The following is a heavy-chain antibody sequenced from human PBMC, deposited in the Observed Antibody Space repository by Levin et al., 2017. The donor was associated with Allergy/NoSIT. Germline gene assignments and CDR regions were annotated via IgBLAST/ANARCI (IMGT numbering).Heavy chain of an antibody. J-gene: IGHJ3*02. CDR2: ISSTSSHI. V-gene: IGHV3-21*06. CDR3: ARGGAGATRSDLFDI. CDR1: GFTFSSYS. Sequence: SCAGSGFTFSSYSINWVRQAPGKGLEWVSSISSTSSHIFYADSVKGRFTISRDNAQNSLYLQMNSLRAEDTAVYYCARGGAGATRSDLFDIWGQGTMVTVSS. D-gene: IGHD1-26*01.